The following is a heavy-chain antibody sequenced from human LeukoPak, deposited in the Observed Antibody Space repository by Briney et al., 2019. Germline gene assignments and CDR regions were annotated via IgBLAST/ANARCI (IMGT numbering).Heavy chain of an antibody. D-gene: IGHD2-2*01. CDR1: GGSISSYY. Sequence: SETLSLTCTVSGGSISSYYWSWIRQPPGKGMEWNGYIYYSGSTNYNPSLKSRVTISVDTSKNQFSLKLSSVTAADTAVYYCAGAPAALYYYYGMDVWGQGTTVTVSS. CDR2: IYYSGST. V-gene: IGHV4-59*01. J-gene: IGHJ6*02. CDR3: AGAPAALYYYYGMDV.